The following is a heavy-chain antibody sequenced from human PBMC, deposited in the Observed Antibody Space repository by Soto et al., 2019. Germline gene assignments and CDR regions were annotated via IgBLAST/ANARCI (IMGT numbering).Heavy chain of an antibody. CDR1: GYTLTELS. V-gene: IGHV1-24*01. Sequence: ASVKVSCKVSGYTLTELSMHWVRQAPGKGVEGMGGFDPEDGETIYAQKFQGRVTMTEDTSTDTAYMELSSLRPEDTAVYYCPTAVTRHYEFDYRVHANLLIGSS. CDR3: PTAVTRHYEFDY. D-gene: IGHD3-16*01. CDR2: FDPEDGET. J-gene: IGHJ4*01.